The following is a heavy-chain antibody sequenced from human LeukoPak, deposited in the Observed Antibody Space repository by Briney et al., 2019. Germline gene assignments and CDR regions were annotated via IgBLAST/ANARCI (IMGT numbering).Heavy chain of an antibody. CDR3: ARAGRLAYYFDY. J-gene: IGHJ4*02. D-gene: IGHD6-19*01. CDR1: GGSFSGYY. CDR2: INHSGST. Sequence: SETLSLTCAVYGGSFSGYYWSWIRQPPGKELEWIGEINHSGSTNYNPSLKSRVTISVDTSKNQFSLKLSSVTAADTAVYYCARAGRLAYYFDYWGQGTLVTVSS. V-gene: IGHV4-34*01.